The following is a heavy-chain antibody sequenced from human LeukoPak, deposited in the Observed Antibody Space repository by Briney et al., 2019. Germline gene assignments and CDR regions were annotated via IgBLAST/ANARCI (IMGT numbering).Heavy chain of an antibody. V-gene: IGHV3-7*01. CDR2: IKQDGSEK. CDR3: ARDPKWELLRFKTGLDY. CDR1: GFTFSSYW. Sequence: SGGSLRLSCAASGFTFSSYWMSWVRQAPGKGLEWVANIKQDGSEKYYVDSVKGRFTISRDNAKNSLYLQMNSLRAEDTAVYYCARDPKWELLRFKTGLDYWGQGTLVTVSS. J-gene: IGHJ4*02. D-gene: IGHD1-26*01.